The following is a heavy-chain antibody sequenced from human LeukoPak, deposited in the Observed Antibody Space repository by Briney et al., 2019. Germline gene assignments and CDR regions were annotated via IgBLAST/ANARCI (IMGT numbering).Heavy chain of an antibody. Sequence: GGSLRLSCAASGFTFSSYAMSWVRQAPGKGLEWVSAISGSGGSTYYADSVKGRFTISRDNSKNTLYLQMNSLGAEDTAVYYCARLLEQQLFDYWGQGTLVTVSS. D-gene: IGHD6-13*01. CDR1: GFTFSSYA. CDR3: ARLLEQQLFDY. V-gene: IGHV3-23*01. CDR2: ISGSGGST. J-gene: IGHJ4*02.